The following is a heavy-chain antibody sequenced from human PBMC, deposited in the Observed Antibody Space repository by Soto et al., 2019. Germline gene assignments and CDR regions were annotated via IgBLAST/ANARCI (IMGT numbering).Heavy chain of an antibody. CDR2: IYYSGST. CDR1: GGSISSGDYY. CDR3: ARAYTAMVRGFYYYYGMDV. D-gene: IGHD5-18*01. Sequence: QVQLQESGPGLVKPSQTLSLTCTVSGGSISSGDYYWSWIRQPPGKGLEWIGYIYYSGSTYYNPSLKSRVTISVDTSKNQFSLKLSSVTAADTAVYYCARAYTAMVRGFYYYYGMDVWGQGTTVTVSS. V-gene: IGHV4-30-4*01. J-gene: IGHJ6*02.